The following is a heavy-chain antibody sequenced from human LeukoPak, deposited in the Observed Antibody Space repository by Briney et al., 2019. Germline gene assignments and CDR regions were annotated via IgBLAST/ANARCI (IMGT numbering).Heavy chain of an antibody. CDR2: IYYSGST. CDR1: GGSISSSSYY. Sequence: PSETLSLTCTVSGGSISSSSYYWGWIRQPPGKGLERIGSIYYSGSTYYNPSLKSRVTISVDTSKNQFSLKLSSVTAADTAVYYCARRQLELRGMGFDYWGQGTLVTVSS. J-gene: IGHJ4*02. V-gene: IGHV4-39*01. CDR3: ARRQLELRGMGFDY. D-gene: IGHD1-7*01.